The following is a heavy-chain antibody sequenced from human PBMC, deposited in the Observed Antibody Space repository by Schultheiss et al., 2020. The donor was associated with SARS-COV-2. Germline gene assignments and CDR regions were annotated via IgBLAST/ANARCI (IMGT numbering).Heavy chain of an antibody. V-gene: IGHV4-59*08. J-gene: IGHJ5*02. CDR3: ARVAGDYWFDP. Sequence: SETLSLTCTVSGGSISSYYWSWIRQPPGKGLEWIGYIYYSGSTNYNPSLKSRVTISVDTSKNQFSLKLSSVTAADTAVYYCARVAGDYWFDPWGQGTLVTVSS. CDR1: GGSISSYY. CDR2: IYYSGST. D-gene: IGHD7-27*01.